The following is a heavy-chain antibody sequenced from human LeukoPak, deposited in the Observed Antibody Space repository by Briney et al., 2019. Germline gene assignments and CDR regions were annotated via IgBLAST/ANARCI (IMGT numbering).Heavy chain of an antibody. Sequence: SETLSLTCAVYGGSFSGYYWSWIRQPPGKGLEWIGEINHSGSTNYNPSLKSRVTISVDTSKNQFSLKLSSVTAADTAVYYCARGGRGVRGVWYYFDYWGQGTLVTVSS. CDR2: INHSGST. J-gene: IGHJ4*02. CDR3: ARGGRGVRGVWYYFDY. D-gene: IGHD3-10*01. V-gene: IGHV4-34*01. CDR1: GGSFSGYY.